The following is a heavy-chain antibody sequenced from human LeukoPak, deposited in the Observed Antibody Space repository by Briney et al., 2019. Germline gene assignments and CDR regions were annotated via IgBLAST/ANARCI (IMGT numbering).Heavy chain of an antibody. CDR1: GFTFNNYA. CDR3: AKDRLLNCRGDCYIFDY. CDR2: ISGSGDST. Sequence: GGSLRLSCAASGFTFNNYAMNWVRQAPGKGLEWVSGISGSGDSTYYADSVKGRFTISRDNSKNTLYLQMNSLRAEDTAVYYCAKDRLLNCRGDCYIFDYWGQGTVVTVSS. V-gene: IGHV3-23*01. D-gene: IGHD2-21*02. J-gene: IGHJ4*02.